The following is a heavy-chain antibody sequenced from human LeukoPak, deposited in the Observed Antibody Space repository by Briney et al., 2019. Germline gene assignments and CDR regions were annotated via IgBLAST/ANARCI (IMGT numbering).Heavy chain of an antibody. Sequence: SETLSLTCTVSGGSISSYYWSWIWQPPGKGLEWIGYIYYSGSTNYNPSLKSRVTISVDTSKNQFSLKLSSVTAADTAVYYCARCRYSYGDCDAFDIWGRGTMVTVSS. CDR2: IYYSGST. J-gene: IGHJ3*02. CDR3: ARCRYSYGDCDAFDI. V-gene: IGHV4-59*01. D-gene: IGHD5-18*01. CDR1: GGSISSYY.